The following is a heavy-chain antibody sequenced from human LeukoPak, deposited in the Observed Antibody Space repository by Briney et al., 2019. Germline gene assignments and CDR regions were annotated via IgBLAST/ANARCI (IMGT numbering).Heavy chain of an antibody. Sequence: GGSLRLSCAASGFSFSDYAIYWVRQTPGKGLEWVANIKTDGSQIYYVDSVKGRFTISRDNAKNSLYLQMNSLRAEDTAVYYCARDLNWETYWGQGTLVSVSS. CDR2: IKTDGSQI. CDR3: ARDLNWETY. V-gene: IGHV3-7*01. CDR1: GFSFSDYA. J-gene: IGHJ4*02. D-gene: IGHD7-27*01.